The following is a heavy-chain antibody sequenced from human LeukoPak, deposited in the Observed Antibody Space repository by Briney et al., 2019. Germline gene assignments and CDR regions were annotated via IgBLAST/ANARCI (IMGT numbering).Heavy chain of an antibody. D-gene: IGHD1-26*01. Sequence: GGSLRLSCAASGFTFSSYAMSWVRQAPGKGLEWVSVLFSGGSTYYADSVKGRFTISRDNSKNTVYLQMNSLRAEDTAVYYCARDRTPATRGFDIWGQGTMVTVSS. CDR1: GFTFSSYA. CDR2: LFSGGST. V-gene: IGHV3-66*01. CDR3: ARDRTPATRGFDI. J-gene: IGHJ3*02.